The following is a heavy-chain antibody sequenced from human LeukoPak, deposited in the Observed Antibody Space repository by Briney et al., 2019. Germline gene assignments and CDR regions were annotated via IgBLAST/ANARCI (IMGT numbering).Heavy chain of an antibody. CDR2: INAGNGNT. J-gene: IGHJ6*02. Sequence: ASVKVSCKASGYTFTSYAMHWVRQAPGQRLEWMGWINAGNGNTKYSQKFQGRVTITRDTSASTAYMELSSLRSEDTAVYYCARGQYCSGTSCYYGKDYYYYYGMDVWGQGTTVTVSS. CDR3: ARGQYCSGTSCYYGKDYYYYYGMDV. V-gene: IGHV1-3*01. CDR1: GYTFTSYA. D-gene: IGHD2-2*01.